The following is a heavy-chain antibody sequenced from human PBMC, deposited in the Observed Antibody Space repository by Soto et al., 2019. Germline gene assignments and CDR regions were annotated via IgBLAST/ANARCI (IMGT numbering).Heavy chain of an antibody. V-gene: IGHV3-30*18. CDR3: AKDKGVFNWATSYFDY. CDR2: ISNDGSNK. CDR1: GFTFNNYG. J-gene: IGHJ4*02. Sequence: PGGSLRLSCAASGFTFNNYGMNWVRQAPGKGLEWVAIISNDGSNKYYIESVRGRFTISRDNSKNMLFLQMNSLRVEDTAVYYCAKDKGVFNWATSYFDYWGQGALVTVSS. D-gene: IGHD1-1*01.